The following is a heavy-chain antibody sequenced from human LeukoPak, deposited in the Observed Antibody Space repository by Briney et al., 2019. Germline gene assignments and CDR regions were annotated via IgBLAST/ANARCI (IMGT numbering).Heavy chain of an antibody. V-gene: IGHV4-59*01. J-gene: IGHJ4*02. CDR3: ARLKYSSSSDY. D-gene: IGHD6-13*01. CDR2: IYYSGST. Sequence: SETLSLTCTVSGGSISSYYWSWIRQPPGKGLEWIGYIYYSGSTNYNPSLKSRVTISVDTSKNQFSLKLSSVTAADTAVYYCARLKYSSSSDYWGQGTLVTVSS. CDR1: GGSISSYY.